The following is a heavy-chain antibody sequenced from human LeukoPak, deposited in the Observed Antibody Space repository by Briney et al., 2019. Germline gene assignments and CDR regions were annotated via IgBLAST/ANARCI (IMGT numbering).Heavy chain of an antibody. J-gene: IGHJ4*02. CDR2: ISGSGGGT. Sequence: PGGSLRLSCAASGFTFSSYAMSWVRQAPGKGLEWVSAISGSGGGTYYADSVKGRFTISRDNSKNTLYLQMNSLRAEDTAVYYCAKGSYRANLRYFDWLSRAYFDYWGQGTLVTVSS. CDR3: AKGSYRANLRYFDWLSRAYFDY. V-gene: IGHV3-23*01. CDR1: GFTFSSYA. D-gene: IGHD3-9*01.